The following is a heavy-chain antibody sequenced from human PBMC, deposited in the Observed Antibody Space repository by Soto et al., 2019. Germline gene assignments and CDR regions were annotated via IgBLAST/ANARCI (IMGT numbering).Heavy chain of an antibody. D-gene: IGHD3-10*01. CDR2: IHHSGCT. CDR3: AGEPAGRGYYYGMDV. Sequence: SENLSLTCAVSGGSISSGGSSCSWIRQQPGKGLAWIGYIHHSGCTYYNPSLKSRVTISVDRAKNQFSLKLGSVTAADTAVYYCAGEPAGRGYYYGMDVWGQGTPVTVSS. J-gene: IGHJ6*02. CDR1: GGSISSGGSS. V-gene: IGHV4-30-2*01.